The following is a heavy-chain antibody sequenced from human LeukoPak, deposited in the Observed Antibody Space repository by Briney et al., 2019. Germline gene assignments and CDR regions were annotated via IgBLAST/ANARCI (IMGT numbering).Heavy chain of an antibody. Sequence: GASVKVSCKASGYTFTSYDINWVRQATGQGLEWMGWMNPNSGNTGYAQKFQGRVTMTRNTSISTAYMELSSLRSEDTAVYYCARASILTGYYYYYGMDVWGQGTTVTVSS. V-gene: IGHV1-8*01. D-gene: IGHD3-9*01. CDR3: ARASILTGYYYYYGMDV. CDR1: GYTFTSYD. CDR2: MNPNSGNT. J-gene: IGHJ6*02.